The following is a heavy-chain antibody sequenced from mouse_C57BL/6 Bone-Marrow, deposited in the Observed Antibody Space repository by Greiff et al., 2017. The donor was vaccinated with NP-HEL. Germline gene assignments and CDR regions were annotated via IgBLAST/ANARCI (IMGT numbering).Heavy chain of an antibody. Sequence: QVQLQQPGAELVKPGASVKVSCKASGYTFTSYWMHWVKQRPGQGLEWIGRIHPSDSDTNYNQKFKGKATSTVDKSSSTAYMQLSRLTSEDSAVYYCAKTYYYGSSPWFAYWGQGTLVTVSA. CDR2: IHPSDSDT. D-gene: IGHD1-1*01. V-gene: IGHV1-74*01. J-gene: IGHJ3*01. CDR1: GYTFTSYW. CDR3: AKTYYYGSSPWFAY.